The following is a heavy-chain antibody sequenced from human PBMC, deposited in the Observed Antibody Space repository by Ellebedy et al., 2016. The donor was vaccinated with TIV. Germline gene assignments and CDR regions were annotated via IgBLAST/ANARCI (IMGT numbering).Heavy chain of an antibody. J-gene: IGHJ4*02. Sequence: GESLKISXTASGFTFGDYAMSWFRQAPGKGLEWVGFIRSKAYGGTTEYAASVKGRFTISRDDSKSIAYLQMNSLKTEDTAVYYCTSNEWELLYYFDYWGQGTLVTVSS. D-gene: IGHD1-26*01. CDR1: GFTFGDYA. CDR2: IRSKAYGGTT. CDR3: TSNEWELLYYFDY. V-gene: IGHV3-49*03.